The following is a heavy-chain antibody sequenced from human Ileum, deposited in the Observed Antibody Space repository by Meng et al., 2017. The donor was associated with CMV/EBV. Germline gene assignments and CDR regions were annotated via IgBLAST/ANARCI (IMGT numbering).Heavy chain of an antibody. V-gene: IGHV4-4*02. CDR1: GDSISRNLW. CDR3: ARSPGFWSLDY. J-gene: IGHJ4*02. CDR2: ISYSGDT. D-gene: IGHD2-8*02. Sequence: SETLSLTCAVSGDSISRNLWWSWVRQPPGKGLEWIGEISYSGDTKYNPSLQSRATISSDTTNNRFSLRLNSVTAADTGVYVGARSPGFWSLDYWGRGTLVTVSS.